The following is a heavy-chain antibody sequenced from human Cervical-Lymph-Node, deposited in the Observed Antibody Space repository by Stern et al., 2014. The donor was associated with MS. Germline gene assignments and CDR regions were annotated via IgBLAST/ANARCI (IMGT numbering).Heavy chain of an antibody. V-gene: IGHV3-33*01. Sequence: QVQLVQSGGGVVQPGRSLRLSCAASGFTFSSYGMHWVRQAPGKGLEWVALIWYDGTNEDYADSVKGRFTISRDSSKNTLYLQMNTLRAEDTAVYYCARGIMAVAKETTFYYYYGVDVWGQGTTVTVSS. CDR1: GFTFSSYG. CDR2: IWYDGTNE. D-gene: IGHD6-19*01. CDR3: ARGIMAVAKETTFYYYYGVDV. J-gene: IGHJ6*02.